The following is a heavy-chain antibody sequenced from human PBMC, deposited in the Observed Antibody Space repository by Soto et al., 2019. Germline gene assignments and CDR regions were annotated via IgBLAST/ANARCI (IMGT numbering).Heavy chain of an antibody. D-gene: IGHD6-25*01. CDR3: ARGRGYVYGSNFYGLDV. J-gene: IGHJ6*02. Sequence: PSETLSLTCGVYRGSFSGFYWSWVRQTPGGGLEWIGEINHSGTTNYNPSFQNRVTISVDKSTNNFSLKMTSVTAADAAVYYCARGRGYVYGSNFYGLDVWGQGTTVTVYS. CDR1: RGSFSGFY. CDR2: INHSGTT. V-gene: IGHV4-34*01.